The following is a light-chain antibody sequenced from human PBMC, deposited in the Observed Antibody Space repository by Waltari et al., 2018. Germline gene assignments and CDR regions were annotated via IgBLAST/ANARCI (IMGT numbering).Light chain of an antibody. CDR3: QQLNSYQWT. Sequence: IQFTQSPSSLSASVGDRVTITFRASQGINNYLAWYQQKPGKAPKLLSYAASTLQSGVPSRFSGSGSGTDFTLTISSLQPEDFASYYCQQLNSYQWTFGQGTKVEVK. CDR1: QGINNY. V-gene: IGKV1-9*01. J-gene: IGKJ1*01. CDR2: AAS.